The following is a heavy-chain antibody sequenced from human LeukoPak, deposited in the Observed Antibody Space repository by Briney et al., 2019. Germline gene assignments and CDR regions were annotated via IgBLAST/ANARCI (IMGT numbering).Heavy chain of an antibody. Sequence: SETLSLTCTVSGGSISTYYWSWIRQPPGKGLEWIGYIYYTGSTNYNPSLKSRVTISVDTSKNQFSLKLSPVTAADTAVYYCARRPHTGYSGDWGPHDYYYGMTVWGQGTTVTVSS. CDR2: IYYTGST. CDR1: GGSISTYY. J-gene: IGHJ6*02. V-gene: IGHV4-59*08. CDR3: ARRPHTGYSGDWGPHDYYYGMTV. D-gene: IGHD6-19*01.